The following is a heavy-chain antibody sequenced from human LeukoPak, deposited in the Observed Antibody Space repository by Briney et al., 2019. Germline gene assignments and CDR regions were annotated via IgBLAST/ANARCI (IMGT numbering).Heavy chain of an antibody. CDR2: ISGSGGST. D-gene: IGHD6-13*01. J-gene: IGHJ4*02. CDR3: ARMKGYSSSWYDDY. V-gene: IGHV3-23*01. Sequence: GGSLRLSCAASGFTFSSYVMNWVRQAPGKGLEWVSTISGSGGSTYYADSVKGRFTISRDNAKNSLYLQMNSLRAEDTAVYYCARMKGYSSSWYDDYWGQGTLVTVSS. CDR1: GFTFSSYV.